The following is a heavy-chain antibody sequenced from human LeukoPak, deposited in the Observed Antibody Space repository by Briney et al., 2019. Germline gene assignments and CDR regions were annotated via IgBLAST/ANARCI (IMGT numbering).Heavy chain of an antibody. CDR2: ISAYNGNT. CDR1: GYTFTSYG. Sequence: AASVKVSCKTSGYTFTSYGISWVRQAPGQGLEWMGWISAYNGNTNYAQKLQGRVTMTTDTSTSTAYMELRSLRSDDTAVYYCARDLSYDSSGPGGYWGQGTLVTVSS. J-gene: IGHJ4*02. D-gene: IGHD3-22*01. V-gene: IGHV1-18*01. CDR3: ARDLSYDSSGPGGY.